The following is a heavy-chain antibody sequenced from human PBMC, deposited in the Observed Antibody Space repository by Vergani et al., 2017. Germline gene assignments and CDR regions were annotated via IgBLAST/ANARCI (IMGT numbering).Heavy chain of an antibody. CDR3: ARSGPCCSSTSCYVYYYYYYMDV. J-gene: IGHJ6*03. Sequence: QVQLVESGGGVVQPGRSLRLSCAASGFTFSSYAMHWVRQAPGKGLEWVAVISYDGSNKYYADSVKGRFTISRDNSKNTLYLQMNSLRAEDTAVYYCARSGPCCSSTSCYVYYYYYYMDVWGKGTTVTVSS. CDR2: ISYDGSNK. CDR1: GFTFSSYA. V-gene: IGHV3-30*01. D-gene: IGHD2-2*01.